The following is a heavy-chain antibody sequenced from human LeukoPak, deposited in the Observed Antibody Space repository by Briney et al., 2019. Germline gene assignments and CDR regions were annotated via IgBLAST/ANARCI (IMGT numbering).Heavy chain of an antibody. CDR3: AREYYYDSSGYYPDAFDI. CDR1: GYTFTSYG. J-gene: IGHJ3*02. CDR2: ISAYNGNT. D-gene: IGHD3-22*01. Sequence: GASVKVSCKASGYTFTSYGISWVRQAPGQGLEWMGWISAYNGNTNYAQKLQGRVTMTTDTSTSTAYMELRSLRSDDTAVYYCAREYYYDSSGYYPDAFDIWGQGTMVTVSS. V-gene: IGHV1-18*01.